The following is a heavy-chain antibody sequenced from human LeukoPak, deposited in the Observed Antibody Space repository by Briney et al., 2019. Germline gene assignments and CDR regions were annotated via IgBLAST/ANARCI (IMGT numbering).Heavy chain of an antibody. D-gene: IGHD1/OR15-1a*01. CDR1: GFTFSTYA. V-gene: IGHV3-23*01. CDR2: ISDTGGNT. Sequence: SGGSLRLFCAASGFTFSTYAMSWVRQTPEKGLEWVSAISDTGGNTFYADSVKGRFTISRDNSKNTLYLQMNSLRAEDTAIYYCAKGRTNDYWGQGTLVTVSS. CDR3: AKGRTNDY. J-gene: IGHJ4*02.